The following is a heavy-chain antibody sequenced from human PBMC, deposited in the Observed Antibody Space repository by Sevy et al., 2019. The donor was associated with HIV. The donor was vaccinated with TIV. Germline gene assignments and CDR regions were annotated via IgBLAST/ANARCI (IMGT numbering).Heavy chain of an antibody. J-gene: IGHJ3*02. V-gene: IGHV3-74*01. CDR1: GFSFSTYY. CDR3: VREITPGGSSGKDAFDI. D-gene: IGHD2-15*01. CDR2: INRDGSST. Sequence: GGYLRLSCAASGFSFSTYYIHWVRQAPGKGLEWTSRINRDGSSTSYADSVKGRFTISRDNAKNRVYLQKSSLRDDDTAEYYIVREITPGGSSGKDAFDIWGQGTMVTVSS.